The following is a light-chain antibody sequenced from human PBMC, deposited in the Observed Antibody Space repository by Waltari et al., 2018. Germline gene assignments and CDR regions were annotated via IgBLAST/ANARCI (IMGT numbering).Light chain of an antibody. J-gene: IGKJ5*01. V-gene: IGKV1-33*01. CDR2: DAS. CDR3: QQYDNLPPSIT. Sequence: DIQMTQSPSSLSASVGDRVTINCQASQGINNYLNWYQQKPGKAPVLLIYDASKLETGVPSRFSGSGSGRHFTLTISSLQPEDFATYYCQQYDNLPPSITFGQGTRLEIK. CDR1: QGINNY.